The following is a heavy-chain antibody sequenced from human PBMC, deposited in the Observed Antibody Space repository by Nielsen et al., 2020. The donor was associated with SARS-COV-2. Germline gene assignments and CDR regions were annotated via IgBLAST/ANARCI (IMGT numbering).Heavy chain of an antibody. D-gene: IGHD3-16*01. CDR3: ARDGRVFGGNYCDH. CDR2: VSYDGKSS. Sequence: GESLKISCAASGFIFDRYAMHWVRQTPGRGLEWVSFVSYDGKSSFHADSVRGRFTISRDNSKNTVFLQMNSLTVEDTAIYYCARDGRVFGGNYCDHWGQGSLVTVSS. CDR1: GFIFDRYA. V-gene: IGHV3-30*04. J-gene: IGHJ4*02.